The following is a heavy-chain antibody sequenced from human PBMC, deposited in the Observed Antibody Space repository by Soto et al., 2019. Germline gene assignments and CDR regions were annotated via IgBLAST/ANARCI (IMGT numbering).Heavy chain of an antibody. CDR2: IYHSGSI. CDR3: ARDLWGYCGTDCYPLDV. V-gene: IGHV4-30-2*01. CDR1: GGSISSGGYS. Sequence: SETLSLTCAVSGGSISSGGYSWSWIRQPPGKGLEWIGYIYHSGSIYYNPSLKSRVTISVDTSKNQFYLKVNSVTAADTAVYYCARDLWGYCGTDCYPLDVWGQGTTVTVSS. D-gene: IGHD2-21*02. J-gene: IGHJ6*02.